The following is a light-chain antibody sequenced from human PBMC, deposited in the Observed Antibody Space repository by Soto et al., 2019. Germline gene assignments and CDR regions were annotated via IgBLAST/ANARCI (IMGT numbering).Light chain of an antibody. V-gene: IGLV1-51*01. J-gene: IGLJ3*02. CDR2: DNN. CDR3: GTWDSSLSAGWV. CDR1: SSNIGNNY. Sequence: QSVLTQPPSVSAAPGQKVTISCSGSSSNIGNNYVSWYQQLPGTAPKLLIYDNNKRPSGIPDRFSGSKSGTSATLGITGLQTGDEADYYCGTWDSSLSAGWVFGGGTKLTVI.